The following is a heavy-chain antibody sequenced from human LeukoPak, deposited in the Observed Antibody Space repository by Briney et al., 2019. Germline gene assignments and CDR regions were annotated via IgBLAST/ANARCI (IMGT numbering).Heavy chain of an antibody. CDR2: ISSSSSSYI. Sequence: GGSLRLSCAASGFTFSSSWMSWVRQAPGKGLEWVSSISSSSSSYIYYADSVKGRFTISRDNAKNSLYLQMNSLRAEDTAVYYCARRRDILTGYLFDYWGQGTLVTVSS. D-gene: IGHD3-9*01. CDR3: ARRRDILTGYLFDY. J-gene: IGHJ4*02. V-gene: IGHV3-21*01. CDR1: GFTFSSSW.